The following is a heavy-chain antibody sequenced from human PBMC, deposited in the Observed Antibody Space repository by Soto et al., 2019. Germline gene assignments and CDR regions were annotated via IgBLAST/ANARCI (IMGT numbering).Heavy chain of an antibody. Sequence: EVQVLDSGGGLVQPGGSLRLSCAASGFTFNNYAMNWVRQAPGKGLEWVATISATGGSTYYADSVKGRFTISRDNSKNTLYLQMNGRRVEDRAVYYCAKDRLAGNFDYWGQGTQVTVSS. CDR3: AKDRLAGNFDY. J-gene: IGHJ4*02. CDR2: ISATGGST. CDR1: GFTFNNYA. V-gene: IGHV3-23*01.